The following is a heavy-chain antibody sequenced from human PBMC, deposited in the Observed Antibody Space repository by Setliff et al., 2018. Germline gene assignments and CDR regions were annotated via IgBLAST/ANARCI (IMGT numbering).Heavy chain of an antibody. CDR3: AREGVDTRSSTDYRYYMDV. CDR2: TIPSFGST. J-gene: IGHJ6*03. D-gene: IGHD5-18*01. Sequence: GASVKVSCKASGGTLTTFTTHSLIWVRQAPGQGLEWVGGTIPSFGSTNYAQKFQDRVTIITDESTSTAYMELSSLRTEDTAVYYCAREGVDTRSSTDYRYYMDVWGKGTTVTVSS. V-gene: IGHV1-69*05. CDR1: GGTLTTFTTHS.